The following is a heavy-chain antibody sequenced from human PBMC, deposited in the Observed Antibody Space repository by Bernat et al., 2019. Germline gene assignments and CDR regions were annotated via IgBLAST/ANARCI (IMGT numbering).Heavy chain of an antibody. Sequence: EVQLVESGGGLVQPGGSLRLSCAPSGFIFNNYAMSWVRQFPGKGLEWVSAITGNGISTYYADSVKGRFTISRDNSKNTLYLQMNNLRAADTAVYYCARDGSGWLFDCWGQVTLVTVSS. CDR3: ARDGSGWLFDC. V-gene: IGHV3-23*04. CDR2: ITGNGIST. CDR1: GFIFNNYA. J-gene: IGHJ4*02. D-gene: IGHD6-19*01.